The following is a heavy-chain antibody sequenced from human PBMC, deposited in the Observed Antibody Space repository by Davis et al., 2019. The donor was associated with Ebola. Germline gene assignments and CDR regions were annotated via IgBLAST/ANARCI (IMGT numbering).Heavy chain of an antibody. V-gene: IGHV4-30-2*02. D-gene: IGHD3-3*01. CDR2: IYHSGST. J-gene: IGHJ5*02. CDR1: GGSVSSGSYY. CDR3: ARALYYDFWSGSVYWFDP. Sequence: MPSETLSLTCTVSGGSVSSGSYYWSWIRQPPGKGLEWIGYIYHSGSTYYNPSLKSRVTISVDRSKNQFSLKLSSVTAADTAVYYCARALYYDFWSGSVYWFDPWGQGTLVTVSS.